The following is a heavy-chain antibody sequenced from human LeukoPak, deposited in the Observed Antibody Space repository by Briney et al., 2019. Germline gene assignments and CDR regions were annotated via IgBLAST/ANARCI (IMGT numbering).Heavy chain of an antibody. CDR1: GGSISSGDYY. V-gene: IGHV4-30-4*01. D-gene: IGHD6-19*01. J-gene: IGHJ4*02. Sequence: SETLSLTCTVSGGSISSGDYYWSWIRQPPGKGLEWIGYIYYSGSTYYSPSLKSRVTISVDTSKNQFSLKLSSVTAADTAVYYCARVVAASLDYWGQGTLVTVSS. CDR2: IYYSGST. CDR3: ARVVAASLDY.